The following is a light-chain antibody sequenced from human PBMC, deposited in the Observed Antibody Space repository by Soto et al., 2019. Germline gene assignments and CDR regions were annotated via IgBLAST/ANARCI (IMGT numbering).Light chain of an antibody. CDR2: GAT. CDR3: QQTNSFPIT. V-gene: IGKV1D-12*01. CDR1: QGIGTW. J-gene: IGKJ5*01. Sequence: DVQVTQSPSFVSASVGDRVTIACRASQGIGTWLAWYQQKPGKAPKLLIYGATDLQSGVPSRFSGSGLGTHFSLTIFSLQPEDFATYYCQQTNSFPITFGQGTRLQI.